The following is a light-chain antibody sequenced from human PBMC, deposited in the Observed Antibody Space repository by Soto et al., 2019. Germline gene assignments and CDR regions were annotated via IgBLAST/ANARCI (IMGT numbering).Light chain of an antibody. J-gene: IGLJ3*02. Sequence: QSVLTQPASVSGSPGQSITISCTGTSSDVGGYNYVSWYQQHPGKAPKLMIYEVSNRPSGVSNRFSGSKSGNTASLTISGLQAEDDTDYYCSSDTGSSSWVFGGGTKLTGL. CDR1: SSDVGGYNY. CDR3: SSDTGSSSWV. CDR2: EVS. V-gene: IGLV2-14*01.